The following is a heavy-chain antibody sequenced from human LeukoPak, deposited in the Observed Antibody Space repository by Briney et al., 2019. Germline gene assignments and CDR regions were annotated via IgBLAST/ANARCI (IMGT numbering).Heavy chain of an antibody. Sequence: GGSLRLSCAASGFSFSASWMSWVRQAPGRGLEWVANINQGGSETFYVDSVKGRFTISRDNSKNTLYLQMNSLRAEDTAVYYCARAPYYDILTGYFGYWGQGTLVTVSS. V-gene: IGHV3-7*01. CDR1: GFSFSASW. D-gene: IGHD3-9*01. CDR3: ARAPYYDILTGYFGY. CDR2: INQGGSET. J-gene: IGHJ4*02.